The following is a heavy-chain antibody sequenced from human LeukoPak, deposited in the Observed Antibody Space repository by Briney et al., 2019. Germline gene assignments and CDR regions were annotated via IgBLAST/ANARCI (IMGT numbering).Heavy chain of an antibody. J-gene: IGHJ4*02. CDR1: GFTFSSYA. CDR3: ARDAVVKGCFDY. CDR2: ISYDGSNK. D-gene: IGHD3-22*01. V-gene: IGHV3-30*04. Sequence: GGSLRLSCAASGFTFSSYAMHWVRQAPGKGLEWVAVISYDGSNKYYADSVKGRFTIPRDNSKNTLYLQMNSLRAEDTAVYYCARDAVVKGCFDYWGQGTLVTVSS.